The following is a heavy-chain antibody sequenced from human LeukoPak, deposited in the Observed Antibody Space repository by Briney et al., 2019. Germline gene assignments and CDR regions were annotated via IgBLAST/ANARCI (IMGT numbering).Heavy chain of an antibody. CDR1: GFSLSTSGMC. Sequence: SGPALVQPPQTLTLTCTFSGFSLSTSGMCVSWIRQPPGKALEWLARIDWDDDKYYSTSLKTRLTISKDTSKNQVVLTMTNMDPVDTATYYCARILRSYDSSGYYTDAFDIWGQGTIVTVSS. CDR2: IDWDDDK. CDR3: ARILRSYDSSGYYTDAFDI. V-gene: IGHV2-70*11. J-gene: IGHJ3*02. D-gene: IGHD3-22*01.